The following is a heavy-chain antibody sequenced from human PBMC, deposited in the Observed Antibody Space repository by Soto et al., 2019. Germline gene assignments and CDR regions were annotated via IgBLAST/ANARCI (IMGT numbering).Heavy chain of an antibody. CDR1: GGSISSGGYY. D-gene: IGHD2-2*01. CDR2: IYYSGST. Sequence: PSETLSLTCTVSGGSISSGGYYWSWIRQHPGKGLEWIGYIYYSGSTYYNPSLKSRVTISVDMSKNQFSLKLRSVTAADTAVYYCARDVDCSSSSCPRYGMDVWGKXTTVTVSA. V-gene: IGHV4-31*03. CDR3: ARDVDCSSSSCPRYGMDV. J-gene: IGHJ6*04.